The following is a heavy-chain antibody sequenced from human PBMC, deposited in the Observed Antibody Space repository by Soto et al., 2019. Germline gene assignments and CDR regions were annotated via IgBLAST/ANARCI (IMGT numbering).Heavy chain of an antibody. CDR1: GFTFSSYA. D-gene: IGHD3-16*01. J-gene: IGHJ4*02. Sequence: GGSLRLACAASGFTFSSYAMHWVRQAPGKGLEWVAVISYDGSNKYYADSVKGRFTISRDNSKNTLYLQMNSLRAEDTAVYYCARGYAQLANDYWGQGTLVTVSS. V-gene: IGHV3-30-3*01. CDR3: ARGYAQLANDY. CDR2: ISYDGSNK.